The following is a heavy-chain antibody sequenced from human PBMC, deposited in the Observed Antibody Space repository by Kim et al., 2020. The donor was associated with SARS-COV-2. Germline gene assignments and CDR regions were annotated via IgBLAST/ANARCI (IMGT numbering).Heavy chain of an antibody. CDR1: GFTFSSYA. Sequence: GGSLRLSCAASGFTFSSYAMHWVRQAPGKGLEWVAVISYDGSNKYYVDSVKGRFTISRDNSKNTLYLQMNSLRAEDTAVYYCARAHHDAFDIWGQGTMVTVSS. CDR2: ISYDGSNK. V-gene: IGHV3-30*04. CDR3: ARAHHDAFDI. J-gene: IGHJ3*02.